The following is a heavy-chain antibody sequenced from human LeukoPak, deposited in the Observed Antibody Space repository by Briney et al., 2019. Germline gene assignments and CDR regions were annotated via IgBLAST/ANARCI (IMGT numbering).Heavy chain of an antibody. D-gene: IGHD3-10*01. CDR2: IYYTGST. V-gene: IGHV4-61*01. CDR3: ARSQNYYGSGDY. Sequence: SENLSLTCTVSGDSVSNGNYYWSWLRQPPGKALEWIGYIYYTGSTYYNPSLEGRVTVSVDTSRNQFSVKLSSVTAADTAVYYCARSQNYYGSGDYWSQGTLVTVSS. J-gene: IGHJ4*02. CDR1: GDSVSNGNYY.